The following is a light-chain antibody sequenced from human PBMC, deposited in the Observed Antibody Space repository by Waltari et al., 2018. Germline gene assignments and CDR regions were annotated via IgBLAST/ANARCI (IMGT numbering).Light chain of an antibody. CDR1: SSDVGHYNL. CDR2: EGS. CDR3: CSFAGSSTRWV. J-gene: IGLJ2*01. V-gene: IGLV2-23*01. Sequence: QSALTHPASVAGSPGQSITLSCTGTSSDVGHYNLVSRYQQHPGKAPKLMIYEGSKRPSGVSNRFSGSTSGNTASLTISGLQAEDEADYYCCSFAGSSTRWVFGGGTKLTVL.